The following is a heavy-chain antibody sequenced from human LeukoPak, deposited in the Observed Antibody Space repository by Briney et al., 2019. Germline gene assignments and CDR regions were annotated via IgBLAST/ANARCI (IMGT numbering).Heavy chain of an antibody. Sequence: GGSLRLSCAASGFSFSSYAMYWVRQAPGKGLEFVSGISNNGDSTYYANSVKGRFTISRDNSKNTVYLQMGSLRAEDMAVYYCARGVGSTRVLDYWGQGTLVTVSS. CDR3: ARGVGSTRVLDY. V-gene: IGHV3-64*01. CDR1: GFSFSSYA. J-gene: IGHJ4*02. CDR2: ISNNGDST. D-gene: IGHD1-26*01.